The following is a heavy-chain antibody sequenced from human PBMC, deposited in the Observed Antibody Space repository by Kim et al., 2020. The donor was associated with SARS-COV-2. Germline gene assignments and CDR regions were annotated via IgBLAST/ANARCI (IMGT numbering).Heavy chain of an antibody. CDR3: ATDSGADSYGMDV. Sequence: YAQKFQGRVTITADKSTSTAYMELSSLRSEDTAVYYCATDSGADSYGMDVWGQGTTVTVSS. J-gene: IGHJ6*02. V-gene: IGHV1-69*02. D-gene: IGHD2-8*02.